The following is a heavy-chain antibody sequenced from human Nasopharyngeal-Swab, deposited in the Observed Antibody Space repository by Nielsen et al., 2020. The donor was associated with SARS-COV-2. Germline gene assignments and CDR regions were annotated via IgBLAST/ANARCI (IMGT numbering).Heavy chain of an antibody. CDR3: ARDQPTPHYYYGMDV. Sequence: GGSLRLSCAASGFTFSSYAMHWVRQAPGKGLEWVAVISYDGSNKYYADSVKGRFTISRDNSKNTPYLQMNSLRAEDTAVYYCARDQPTPHYYYGMDVWGQGTTVTVSS. J-gene: IGHJ6*02. V-gene: IGHV3-30-3*01. CDR1: GFTFSSYA. D-gene: IGHD2-15*01. CDR2: ISYDGSNK.